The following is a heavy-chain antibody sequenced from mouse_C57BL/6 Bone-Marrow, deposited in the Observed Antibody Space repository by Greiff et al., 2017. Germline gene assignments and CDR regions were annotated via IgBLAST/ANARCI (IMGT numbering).Heavy chain of an antibody. Sequence: EVKLQESGAELVRPGASVKLSCTASGFNIKDDYMHWVKQRPEQGPEWIGWIDPENGDTEYASKFQGKATITADTSSNTAYLQLSSLTSEDTAVYYCTTNCALNFDYWGQGTTLTVSS. J-gene: IGHJ2*01. V-gene: IGHV14-4*01. CDR1: GFNIKDDY. D-gene: IGHD4-1*01. CDR3: TTNCALNFDY. CDR2: IDPENGDT.